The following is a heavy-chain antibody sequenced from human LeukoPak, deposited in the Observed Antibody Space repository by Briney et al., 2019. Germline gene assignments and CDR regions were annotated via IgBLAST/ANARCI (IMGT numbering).Heavy chain of an antibody. J-gene: IGHJ4*02. CDR1: GFSFSIYA. D-gene: IGHD4-17*01. Sequence: PGGSLRLSCAASGFSFSIYAMSWVGQAPGKGLEWVSVISDSGYSTYYADSVKGRFTILRDNSKNTLYLQMNSLRAEDTAVYYCAKSPGTTVTTTPLDYWGQGTLVTVSS. CDR2: ISDSGYST. V-gene: IGHV3-23*01. CDR3: AKSPGTTVTTTPLDY.